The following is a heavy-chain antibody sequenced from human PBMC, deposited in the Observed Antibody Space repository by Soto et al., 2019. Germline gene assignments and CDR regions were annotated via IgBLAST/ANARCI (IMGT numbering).Heavy chain of an antibody. CDR1: GGSISSSSYY. CDR2: IYYSGST. Sequence: SETLSLTCTVSGGSISSSSYYWGWIRQPPGKGLEWIGSIYYSGSTYYNPSLKSRVTISVDTSKNQFSLKLSSVTAADTAAYYCARQGTHSGWEINWFDPWGQGTRVTVAS. D-gene: IGHD6-19*01. V-gene: IGHV4-39*01. J-gene: IGHJ5*02. CDR3: ARQGTHSGWEINWFDP.